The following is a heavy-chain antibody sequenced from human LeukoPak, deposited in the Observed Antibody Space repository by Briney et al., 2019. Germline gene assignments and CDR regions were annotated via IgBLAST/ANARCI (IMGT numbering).Heavy chain of an antibody. CDR2: IYYSGST. V-gene: IGHV4-39*01. J-gene: IGHJ5*02. CDR1: GGSISSSSYY. Sequence: SETLSLTCTVSGGSISSSSYYWGWIRQPPGKGLEWIGSIYYSGSTYYNPSLKSRVTISVDTSKNQFSLKLSSVTAADTAVYYCARHVVVVAATPRWFDPWGQGTQVTVSS. CDR3: ARHVVVVAATPRWFDP. D-gene: IGHD2-15*01.